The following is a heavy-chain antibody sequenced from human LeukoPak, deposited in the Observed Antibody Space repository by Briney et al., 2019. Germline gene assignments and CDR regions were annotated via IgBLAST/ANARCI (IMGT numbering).Heavy chain of an antibody. J-gene: IGHJ4*02. V-gene: IGHV4-30-2*01. Sequence: PSETLSLTCTVSGGSISSGGYYWSWIRQPPGKGLEWIGYIYHSGSTYYNPSLKSRVTISVDRSKNQFSLKLSSVTAADTAVYYCARVPPWIQPGVFDYWGQGTLVTVSS. D-gene: IGHD5-18*01. CDR1: GGSISSGGYY. CDR2: IYHSGST. CDR3: ARVPPWIQPGVFDY.